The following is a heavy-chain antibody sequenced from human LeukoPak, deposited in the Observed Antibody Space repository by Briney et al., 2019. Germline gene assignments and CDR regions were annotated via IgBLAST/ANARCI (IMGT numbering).Heavy chain of an antibody. CDR3: VELGITMIGGV. Sequence: PGGSLRLSCAASGFTFGSYEMNWVRQAPGKGLEWVSYISSSGSTIYYADSVKGRFTISRDNAKNSLYLQMNSLRAEDTAVYYCVELGITMIGGVWGKGTTVTISS. D-gene: IGHD3-10*02. CDR2: ISSSGSTI. CDR1: GFTFGSYE. J-gene: IGHJ6*04. V-gene: IGHV3-48*03.